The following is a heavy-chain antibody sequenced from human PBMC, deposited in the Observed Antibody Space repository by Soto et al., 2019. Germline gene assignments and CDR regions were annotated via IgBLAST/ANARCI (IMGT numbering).Heavy chain of an antibody. CDR1: GASISSGGYY. V-gene: IGHV4-31*03. CDR3: ARGPPRDGYNLSF. J-gene: IGHJ4*02. D-gene: IGHD5-12*01. Sequence: SETLSLTCTVSGASISSGGYYWSWIRQHPGKGLEWIGFIYYSGSTYYNPSLKSRVTISLDTSKNQFSLRLSSVTAADTAVYYCARGPPRDGYNLSFWGRGTLVTVSS. CDR2: IYYSGST.